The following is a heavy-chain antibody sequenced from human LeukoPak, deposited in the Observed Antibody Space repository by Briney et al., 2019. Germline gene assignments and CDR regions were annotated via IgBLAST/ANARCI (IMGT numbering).Heavy chain of an antibody. Sequence: ASVKVSCKASEYTFTGYYIHWVRQAPGQGLEWMGWIDPNTGDSNYVQKFQGRVTMTTDTSTSTAYMELRSLRSDDTAVYYCAREGSYCSSTSCYTFFDYWGQGTLVTVSS. CDR2: IDPNTGDS. D-gene: IGHD2-2*02. J-gene: IGHJ4*02. CDR3: AREGSYCSSTSCYTFFDY. CDR1: EYTFTGYY. V-gene: IGHV1-2*02.